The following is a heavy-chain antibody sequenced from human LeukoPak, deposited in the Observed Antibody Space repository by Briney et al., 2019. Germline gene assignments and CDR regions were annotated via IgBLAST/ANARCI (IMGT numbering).Heavy chain of an antibody. V-gene: IGHV3-7*01. J-gene: IGHJ5*02. CDR2: IKEDGTKK. D-gene: IGHD6-13*01. CDR1: GFTFNTFW. Sequence: GSLRLSCAASGFTFNTFWMSWVRQTPGKGLEWVANIKEDGTKKYYVDSVKSRFTISRDNAENSLYLQMNSLRAEDTAVYYCARDAAGYDPWGQGTLVTVSS. CDR3: ARDAAGYDP.